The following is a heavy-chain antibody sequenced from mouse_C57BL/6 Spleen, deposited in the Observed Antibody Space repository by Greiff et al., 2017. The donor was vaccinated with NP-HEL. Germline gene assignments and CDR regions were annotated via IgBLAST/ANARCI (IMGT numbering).Heavy chain of an antibody. V-gene: IGHV1-39*01. D-gene: IGHD2-1*01. CDR3: AREEYGGYGNNDYFDY. CDR1: GYSFTDYN. J-gene: IGHJ2*01. CDR2: INPNYGTT. Sequence: VQLKESGPELVKPGASVKISCKASGYSFTDYNMNWVKQSNGKSLEWIGVINPNYGTTSYNQKFKGKATLTVDQSSSTAYMQLNSLTSEDSAVYYCAREEYGGYGNNDYFDYWGQGTTLTVSS.